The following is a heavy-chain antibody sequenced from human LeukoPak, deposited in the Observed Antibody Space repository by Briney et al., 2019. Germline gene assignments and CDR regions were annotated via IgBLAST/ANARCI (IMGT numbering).Heavy chain of an antibody. J-gene: IGHJ4*02. CDR1: GFTFSSYS. D-gene: IGHD3-22*01. V-gene: IGHV3-48*04. CDR3: ARGTYYYDSSISY. CDR2: ISSSSSTI. Sequence: GGSLRLSCAASGFTFSSYSMNWVRQAPGKGLEWVSYISSSSSTIYYADSVKGRFTISRDNAKNSLYLQMNSLRAEDTAVYYCARGTYYYDSSISYWGQGTLVTVSS.